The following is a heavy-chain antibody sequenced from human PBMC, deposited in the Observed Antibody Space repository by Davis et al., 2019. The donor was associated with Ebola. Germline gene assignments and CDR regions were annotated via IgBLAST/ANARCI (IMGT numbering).Heavy chain of an antibody. CDR2: ISPYKGNT. V-gene: IGHV1-18*01. D-gene: IGHD3-9*01. CDR3: ARDGQRKFDILRTDYLYHKFGMDV. J-gene: IGHJ6*02. Sequence: ASVKVSCKASGYTFNRYGISWVRQAPGQGLEWMGWISPYKGNTNYAQNFQGRMTMTTDTSSNTAFLELKSLTSDDTAVYYCARDGQRKFDILRTDYLYHKFGMDVWGQGTSVTVSS. CDR1: GYTFNRYG.